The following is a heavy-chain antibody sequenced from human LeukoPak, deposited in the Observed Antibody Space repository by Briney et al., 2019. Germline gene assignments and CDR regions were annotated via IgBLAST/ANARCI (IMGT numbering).Heavy chain of an antibody. CDR3: TRDYNGLSL. V-gene: IGHV3-74*03. D-gene: IGHD3/OR15-3a*01. CDR1: GFTFSSSS. Sequence: GGSLRLSCAASGFTFSSSSMDWVRQAPGKGLVWVSRISIDGSSIAYADSVKGRFTASRDNAKNTLCLQMNSLRAEDTAVYYCTRDYNGLSLWGQGTLVTVSS. J-gene: IGHJ4*02. CDR2: ISIDGSSI.